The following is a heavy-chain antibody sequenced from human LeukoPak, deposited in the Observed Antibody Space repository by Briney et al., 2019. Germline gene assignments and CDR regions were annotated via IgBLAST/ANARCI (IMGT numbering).Heavy chain of an antibody. CDR2: IYYSGST. D-gene: IGHD3-10*01. CDR1: GGSISSYY. V-gene: IGHV4-59*01. Sequence: PSETLSLTCTVSGGSISSYYWSWIRQPPGKGLEWIGYIYYSGSTNYNPSLKSRVTISVDTSKNQFSLKLSSVTAADTAVYYCARVPGSYLRYYYYGMDVWGQGTTVTVSS. J-gene: IGHJ6*02. CDR3: ARVPGSYLRYYYYGMDV.